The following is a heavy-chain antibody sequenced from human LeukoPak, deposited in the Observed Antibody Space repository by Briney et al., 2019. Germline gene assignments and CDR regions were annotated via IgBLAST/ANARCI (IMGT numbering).Heavy chain of an antibody. Sequence: ASVKVSCKTSGYTFTNYGISWVRQAPGLGLEWMGWISAYNGNTNYAQKVQGRVTMTTDTSTSTAYMELRGLRSDDTAVYYCARDRRYSYGTDAFDIWGQGTMVTVSS. J-gene: IGHJ3*02. CDR2: ISAYNGNT. CDR1: GYTFTNYG. CDR3: ARDRRYSYGTDAFDI. V-gene: IGHV1-18*01. D-gene: IGHD5-18*01.